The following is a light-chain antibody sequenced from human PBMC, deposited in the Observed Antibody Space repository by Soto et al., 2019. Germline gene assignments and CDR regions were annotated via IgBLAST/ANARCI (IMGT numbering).Light chain of an antibody. CDR3: QQYNQWSRT. CDR1: QSVSNN. V-gene: IGKV3-15*01. Sequence: EIVMTQSPATLSVSPGERATLSCRASQSVSNNLAWYQQKPGQAPRLLIYGASTSATGIPAMFSGSGSGTEFTLTISSLQSEDFAGYYCQQYNQWSRTFGPGTKVEIK. CDR2: GAS. J-gene: IGKJ1*01.